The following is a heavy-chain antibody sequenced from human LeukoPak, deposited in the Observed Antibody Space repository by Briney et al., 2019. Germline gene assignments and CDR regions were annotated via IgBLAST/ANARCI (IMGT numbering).Heavy chain of an antibody. D-gene: IGHD6-19*01. CDR2: ISADVGGT. Sequence: GGSLRLSCAASGFTFDNYAMHWVRQAPGKGLEWVSLISADVGGTHYAGSVKGRFTISRDNSKNSLYLQMNSLRTEDTALYYCAKDMTYSSGWSTDHWGQGTLVTVSS. CDR3: AKDMTYSSGWSTDH. J-gene: IGHJ4*02. CDR1: GFTFDNYA. V-gene: IGHV3-43*02.